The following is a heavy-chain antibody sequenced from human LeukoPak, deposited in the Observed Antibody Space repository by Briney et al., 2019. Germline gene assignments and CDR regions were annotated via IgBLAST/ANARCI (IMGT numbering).Heavy chain of an antibody. CDR1: GFTFDDYA. D-gene: IGHD6-13*01. J-gene: IGHJ4*02. CDR2: ISWNSGSI. Sequence: GGSLRLSCAASGFTFDDYAMHWVRQAPGKGLEWVSGISWNSGSIGYADSVKGRFTISRDNAKNSLYLQMNSLRAGDTAVYYCAKVDGGLAAAGTPDYWGQGTLVTVSS. CDR3: AKVDGGLAAAGTPDY. V-gene: IGHV3-9*01.